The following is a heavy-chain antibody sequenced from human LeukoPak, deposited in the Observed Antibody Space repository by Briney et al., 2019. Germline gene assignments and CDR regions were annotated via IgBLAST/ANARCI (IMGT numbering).Heavy chain of an antibody. Sequence: GGSLRLSCAASGXTVSSSYMSWVRQAPGKGLEWVSVIYSGGSTYYADSAKGRFTISRDNSKNTLYLQMNSLRAEDTAVYFCARAAYGALDYWGQGTLVTVSS. V-gene: IGHV3-53*01. CDR2: IYSGGST. CDR1: GXTVSSSY. J-gene: IGHJ4*02. D-gene: IGHD2-21*01. CDR3: ARAAYGALDY.